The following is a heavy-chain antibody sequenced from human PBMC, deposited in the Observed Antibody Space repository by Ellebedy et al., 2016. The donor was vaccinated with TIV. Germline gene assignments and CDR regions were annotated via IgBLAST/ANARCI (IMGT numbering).Heavy chain of an antibody. CDR2: IYYSGRT. D-gene: IGHD1-1*01. J-gene: IGHJ6*02. Sequence: MPSETLSLTCTVSGDSISSYYWSWIRQPPGKGLEWIGYIYYSGRTNYNPSLKSRVTISVDTSKNQLSLKLSSVTAADTAVYYCARVHDDGYYYYGMDVWGPGTTVTVSS. CDR3: ARVHDDGYYYYGMDV. CDR1: GDSISSYY. V-gene: IGHV4-59*01.